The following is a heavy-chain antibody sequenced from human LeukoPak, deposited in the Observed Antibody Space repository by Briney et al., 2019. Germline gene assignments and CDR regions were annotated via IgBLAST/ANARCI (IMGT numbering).Heavy chain of an antibody. J-gene: IGHJ3*02. Sequence: PGRSLRLSCAASGFTFSSYGMHWVRRAPGKGLEWVAVVWYDGSNKYYVDSVKGRSTISRDNSKSTLYLQMNSLRAEDTAVYYCARLRNDAFDIWGQGTVVTVSS. CDR2: VWYDGSNK. D-gene: IGHD1-14*01. V-gene: IGHV3-33*01. CDR1: GFTFSSYG. CDR3: ARLRNDAFDI.